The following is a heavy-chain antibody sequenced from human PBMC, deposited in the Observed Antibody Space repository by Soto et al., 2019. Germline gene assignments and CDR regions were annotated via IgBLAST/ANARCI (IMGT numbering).Heavy chain of an antibody. CDR3: AKVRVGTGVATIRDFDY. CDR2: ITGSGDNK. CDR1: GFTFSKYA. V-gene: IGHV3-23*01. D-gene: IGHD5-12*01. Sequence: PGGSLRLSCEASGFTFSKYAMSWVRQAPGKGLEWVSTITGSGDNKHYADSVKGRFTISRDNSKSTLYVHMNSLRAEDSAVYYCAKVRVGTGVATIRDFDYWGQGTLVTVSS. J-gene: IGHJ4*02.